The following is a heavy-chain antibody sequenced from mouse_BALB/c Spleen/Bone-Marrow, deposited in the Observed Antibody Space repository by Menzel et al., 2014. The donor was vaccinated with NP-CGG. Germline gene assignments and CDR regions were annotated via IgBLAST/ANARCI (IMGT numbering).Heavy chain of an antibody. J-gene: IGHJ2*01. CDR3: ARPYYYGYDY. D-gene: IGHD1-1*02. CDR1: GYTFTTYT. Sequence: VQLQQSGAELARPGASVKMSCKASGYTFTTYTIHWVKQRPGQGLEWIGYIYPSSDYTHYNQKFKDKATLTADKSSSTAYMQLSSLTSEDSAVYYCARPYYYGYDYWGQGTTLTVSS. V-gene: IGHV1-4*01. CDR2: IYPSSDYT.